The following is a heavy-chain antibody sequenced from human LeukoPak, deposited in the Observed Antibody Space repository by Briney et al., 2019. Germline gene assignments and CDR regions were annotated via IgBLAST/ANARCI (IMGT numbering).Heavy chain of an antibody. V-gene: IGHV3-23*01. Sequence: GGSLRLSCAASGFTFSSYAMSWVRQAPGKGLEWVSAISDSGGSTYYADSVKGRFSISRDNSKNTLYLQVNSLRAEDTAVYYCAKQRRQDFDYWGQGPLVTVSS. CDR1: GFTFSSYA. J-gene: IGHJ4*02. CDR3: AKQRRQDFDY. CDR2: ISDSGGST.